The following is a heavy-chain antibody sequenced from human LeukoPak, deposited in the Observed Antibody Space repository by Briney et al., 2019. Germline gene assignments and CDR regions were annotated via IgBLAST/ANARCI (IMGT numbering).Heavy chain of an antibody. CDR3: ARDSPPLSGSYAFDI. Sequence: PGGSLRLSCAASGFTVSSNYMSWVRQAPGKGLEWVSVIYSGGSTYYADSVKGRFTISRDNSKNTLYLQMNSLRAEDTAVYYCARDSPPLSGSYAFDIWGQGTMVTVSS. J-gene: IGHJ3*02. V-gene: IGHV3-53*01. CDR1: GFTVSSNY. D-gene: IGHD3-10*01. CDR2: IYSGGST.